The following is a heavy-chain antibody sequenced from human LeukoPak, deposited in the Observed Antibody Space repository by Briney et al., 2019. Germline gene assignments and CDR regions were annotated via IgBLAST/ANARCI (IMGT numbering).Heavy chain of an antibody. CDR3: ARFERVYCSSASCLFDY. CDR2: IIPIFGTA. Sequence: GASVKVSCKASGGTFSSYAISWVRQAPGQGLEWMGGIIPIFGTANYAQKFQGRVTITADESTSTAYMELSSLRSEDTAVYYCARFERVYCSSASCLFDYWGQGTLVTVSS. V-gene: IGHV1-69*13. D-gene: IGHD2-2*01. J-gene: IGHJ4*02. CDR1: GGTFSSYA.